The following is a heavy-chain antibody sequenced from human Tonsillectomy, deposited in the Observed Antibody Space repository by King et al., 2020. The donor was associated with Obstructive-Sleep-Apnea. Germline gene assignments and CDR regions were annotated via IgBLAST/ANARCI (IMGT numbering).Heavy chain of an antibody. CDR1: GFTFSGYG. J-gene: IGHJ4*02. Sequence: VQLVESGGGVVQPGRSLRVSCTASGFTFSGYGMHWVRQAPGKGLEWVAVIWYDGSEKYYADSVKGRFTISRDNSKNTLYLQMNSLRAEDTAVYFCAKEFGKYFHDWGQGTLVTVSS. V-gene: IGHV3-33*06. D-gene: IGHD3-10*01. CDR3: AKEFGKYFHD. CDR2: IWYDGSEK.